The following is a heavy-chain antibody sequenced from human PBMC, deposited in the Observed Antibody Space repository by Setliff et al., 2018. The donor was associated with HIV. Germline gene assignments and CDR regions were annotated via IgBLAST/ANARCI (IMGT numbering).Heavy chain of an antibody. CDR3: ARDRGSYNFWSGLARGDNWFDP. Sequence: SETLSLTCTVSGASISTYYWSWIRQPPGKGLEWIGYIFYSGSSNYNPSLKSRVTTSVDTSKNQFSLNLTSVTAADTAVYYCARDRGSYNFWSGLARGDNWFDPWGQGTLVTVSS. J-gene: IGHJ5*02. CDR1: GASISTYY. D-gene: IGHD3-3*01. V-gene: IGHV4-59*01. CDR2: IFYSGSS.